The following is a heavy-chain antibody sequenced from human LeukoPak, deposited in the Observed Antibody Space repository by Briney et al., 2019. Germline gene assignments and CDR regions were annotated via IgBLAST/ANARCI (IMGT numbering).Heavy chain of an antibody. V-gene: IGHV1-46*01. CDR3: ARDSSTSSLADP. CDR2: INPSGGGT. J-gene: IGHJ5*02. D-gene: IGHD2-2*01. CDR1: GYTFTNYY. Sequence: ASVTVSCKASGYTFTNYYIHWVRQAPGQGLGWMGIINPSGGGTSYAQKFQGRLTMTRDTPTSTVYMELASLRSEDTAVYYCARDSSTSSLADPWGQGTLVTVSS.